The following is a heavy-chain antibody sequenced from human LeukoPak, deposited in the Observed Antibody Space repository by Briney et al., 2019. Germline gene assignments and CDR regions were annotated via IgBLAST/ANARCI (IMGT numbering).Heavy chain of an antibody. D-gene: IGHD6-13*01. CDR3: AKYGGGSWYGDY. V-gene: IGHV3-23*01. J-gene: IGHJ4*02. CDR2: ITASGGST. Sequence: GGSQRLSCVASGLTFDSHAMTWVRQAPGKGLEWVAGITASGGSTYHAESVKGRFTISRDNSKNTLYLQVNSLRAEDTAVYYCAKYGGGSWYGDYWGQGTLVTVSS. CDR1: GLTFDSHA.